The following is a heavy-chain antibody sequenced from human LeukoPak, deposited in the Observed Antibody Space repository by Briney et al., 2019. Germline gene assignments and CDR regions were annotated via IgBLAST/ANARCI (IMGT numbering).Heavy chain of an antibody. V-gene: IGHV1-2*02. Sequence: EASVKVSCKASGYTFTNFYIHWVRQAPGQGPDWMGYINPRNGATSYSQKFQGRLTFTRDSSISTAYMEVSSLKSDDTALYYCARDPRDTGGSYDSWGQGTLLTVSS. CDR2: INPRNGAT. CDR3: ARDPRDTGGSYDS. D-gene: IGHD2-8*02. J-gene: IGHJ5*01. CDR1: GYTFTNFY.